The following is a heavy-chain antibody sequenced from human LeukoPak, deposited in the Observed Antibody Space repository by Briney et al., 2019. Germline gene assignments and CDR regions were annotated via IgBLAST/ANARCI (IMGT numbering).Heavy chain of an antibody. D-gene: IGHD3-22*01. CDR2: IDWDDDK. CDR1: GFSLSTSGMC. CDR3: ARIPAYYYDSSGNDY. J-gene: IGHJ4*02. V-gene: IGHV2-70*11. Sequence: SGPALVKPTQTLTLTCTFSGFSLSTSGMCVSWIRQPPGKALEWLARIDWDDDKYYSTSLKTRLTISKDTSKNQVVLTMTNMDPVDTATYYCARIPAYYYDSSGNDYWGQGTLVTVSS.